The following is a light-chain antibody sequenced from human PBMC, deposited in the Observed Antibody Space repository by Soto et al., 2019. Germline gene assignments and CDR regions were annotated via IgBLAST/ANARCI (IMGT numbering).Light chain of an antibody. CDR1: RRIRTD. J-gene: IGKJ4*01. Sequence: SPATLSLSPGKRATLYCRSCRRIRTDLAWCQQKPGQAARLLIFGASTRAIGIPARCSGSGSGTEFTLTISSLQSEDFAVYCSQLYEVRPHTLGGGTKVDI. CDR2: GAS. CDR3: QLYEVRPHT. V-gene: IGKV3-15*01.